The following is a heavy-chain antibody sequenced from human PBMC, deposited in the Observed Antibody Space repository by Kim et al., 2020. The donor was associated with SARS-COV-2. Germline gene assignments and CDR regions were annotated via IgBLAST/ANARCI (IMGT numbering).Heavy chain of an antibody. D-gene: IGHD6-19*01. J-gene: IGHJ6*02. V-gene: IGHV3-73*01. CDR2: IRSKANSYST. CDR1: GFTFSGSA. Sequence: GGSLRLSCAASGFTFSGSAMHWVRQASGKGLEWVGRIRSKANSYSTAYAASVKGRITIPNDDSKNTAYLQMNSLKTEDTAVYYCTRHRDPYSSGWNYYYYYGMDVWGQGTTVTVPS. CDR3: TRHRDPYSSGWNYYYYYGMDV.